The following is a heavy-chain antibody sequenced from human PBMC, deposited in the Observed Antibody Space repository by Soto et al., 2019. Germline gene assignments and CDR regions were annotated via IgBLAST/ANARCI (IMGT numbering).Heavy chain of an antibody. Sequence: SXTLSLTCAVYGGSFSDYFWIWIIQPPGTGLQWIGEINHSGTTNSSPSLQSRVTISLATSKNLFSLNLTSVTAADTAVYYSVATTMAYYYGMDVWGQGTTVTVSS. D-gene: IGHD5-12*01. J-gene: IGHJ6*02. CDR1: GGSFSDYF. CDR2: INHSGTT. CDR3: VATTMAYYYGMDV. V-gene: IGHV4-34*01.